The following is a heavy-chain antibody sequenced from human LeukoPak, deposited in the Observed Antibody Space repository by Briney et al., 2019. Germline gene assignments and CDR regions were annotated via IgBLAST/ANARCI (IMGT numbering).Heavy chain of an antibody. V-gene: IGHV3-33*01. CDR2: IWYDGSNK. D-gene: IGHD6-6*01. J-gene: IGHJ6*02. CDR3: ARDHVPYPKSIYYYGMDV. CDR1: RFTFSSYG. Sequence: PGGSLRLSCAASRFTFSSYGMHWVRQAPGKGLEWVAVIWYDGSNKYYADSVKGRFTISRDDSKNTLYLQMNSLRAEDTAVYYCARDHVPYPKSIYYYGMDVWGQGTTVTVSS.